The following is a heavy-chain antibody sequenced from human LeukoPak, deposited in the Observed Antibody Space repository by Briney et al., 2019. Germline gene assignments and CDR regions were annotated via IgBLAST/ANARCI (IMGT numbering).Heavy chain of an antibody. V-gene: IGHV3-33*01. D-gene: IGHD3-10*01. Sequence: PGGSLRLSCTTSGFIFSTYGMHWVRQAPGKGLEWVAVIFSGGGNKYYADSVKDRFTISRDNSKNTLYLHMNSLIPGDTGVYYCARASGPFDFWGQGTLLTVSS. CDR3: ARASGPFDF. CDR1: GFIFSTYG. J-gene: IGHJ4*02. CDR2: IFSGGGNK.